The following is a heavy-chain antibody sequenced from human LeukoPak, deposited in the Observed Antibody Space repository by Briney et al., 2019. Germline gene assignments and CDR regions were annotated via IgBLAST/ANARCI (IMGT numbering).Heavy chain of an antibody. D-gene: IGHD1-26*01. V-gene: IGHV3-48*04. J-gene: IGHJ6*02. CDR2: ISSSSSTI. CDR3: ASPRASGSYYYYGMDV. Sequence: PGGSLRLSRAASGFTFSSYSMNRVRQAPGKGLEWVSYISSSSSTIYYADSVKGRFTISRDNAKNSLYLQMNSLRAEDTAVYYCASPRASGSYYYYGMDVWGQGTTVTVSS. CDR1: GFTFSSYS.